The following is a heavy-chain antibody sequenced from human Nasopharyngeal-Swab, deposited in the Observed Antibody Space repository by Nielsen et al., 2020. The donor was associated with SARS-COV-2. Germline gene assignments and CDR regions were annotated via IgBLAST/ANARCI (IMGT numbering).Heavy chain of an antibody. J-gene: IGHJ4*02. CDR3: ASSLGEFQAADY. V-gene: IGHV1-46*01. CDR1: GYTLTSYY. D-gene: IGHD3-16*01. CDR2: INPSGGST. Sequence: ASVKVSCKASGYTLTSYYMHWVRQAPGQGLEWMGIINPSGGSTSYAQKFQGRVTMTRDTSTSTVYMELSSLRSEDTAVYYCASSLGEFQAADYWGQGTLVTVSS.